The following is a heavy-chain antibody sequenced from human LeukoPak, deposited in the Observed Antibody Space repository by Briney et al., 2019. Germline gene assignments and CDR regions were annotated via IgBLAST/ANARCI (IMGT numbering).Heavy chain of an antibody. CDR2: IYHSGST. V-gene: IGHV4-38-2*02. Sequence: SETLSLTCAVSGYTISSGYYWGWIRQPPGKGLEWIGSIYHSGSTYYNPSLKSRVTISVDTPKNQFSLKLSSVTAADAAVYYCARERGPYLGYGDYLDLWGRGTLVSVSS. CDR3: ARERGPYLGYGDYLDL. CDR1: GYTISSGYY. J-gene: IGHJ4*02. D-gene: IGHD4-17*01.